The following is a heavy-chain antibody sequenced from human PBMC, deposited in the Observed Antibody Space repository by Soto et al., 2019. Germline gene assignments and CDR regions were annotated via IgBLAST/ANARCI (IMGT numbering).Heavy chain of an antibody. CDR1: GFTVSNTG. V-gene: IGHV3-33*01. D-gene: IGHD3-10*01. CDR2: IWYDGNTK. J-gene: IGHJ4*02. CDR3: ARDTFYGAIDY. Sequence: GGSLRLSCAASGFTVSNTGMHWVRQAPGKGLEWVAVIWYDGNTKFYADSVKGRFTISRDTSMNTLYLQMNSLRAEDTAVYYCARDTFYGAIDYWGLGTLVTVSS.